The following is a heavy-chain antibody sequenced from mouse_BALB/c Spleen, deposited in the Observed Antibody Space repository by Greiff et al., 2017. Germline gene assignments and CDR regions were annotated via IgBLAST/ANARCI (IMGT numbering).Heavy chain of an antibody. D-gene: IGHD2-4*01. CDR2: IRLKSNNYAT. J-gene: IGHJ3*01. CDR3: TRKDYDVGFAD. CDR1: GFTFSNYW. V-gene: IGHV6-6*02. Sequence: EVKLMESGGGLVQPGGSMKLSCVASGFTFSNYWMNWVRQSPEKGLEWVAEIRLKSNNYATHYAESVKGRFTISRDDSKSSVYLQMNNLRAEDTGIYYCTRKDYDVGFADWGQGTLVTVSA.